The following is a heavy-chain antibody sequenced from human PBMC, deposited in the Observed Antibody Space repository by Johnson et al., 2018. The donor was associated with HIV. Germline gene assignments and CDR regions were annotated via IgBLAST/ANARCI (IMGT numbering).Heavy chain of an antibody. CDR3: ASKGSGWALDV. CDR1: GFSFDDYG. D-gene: IGHD6-19*01. CDR2: IYSGGST. J-gene: IGHJ3*01. V-gene: IGHV3-66*01. Sequence: VQLVESGGGLVKPGGSLRLSCAASGFSFDDYGMSWVRQAPGKGLEWVSVIYSGGSTYYADSVQGRFTISKDHSKNTLYLRMNSLRAEDTAIYYCASKGSGWALDVWGQGTVVTVSS.